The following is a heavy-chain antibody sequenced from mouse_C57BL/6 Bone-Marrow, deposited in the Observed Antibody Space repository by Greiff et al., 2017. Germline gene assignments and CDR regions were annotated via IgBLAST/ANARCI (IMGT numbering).Heavy chain of an antibody. V-gene: IGHV5-4*03. J-gene: IGHJ4*01. D-gene: IGHD3-3*01. CDR1: GFTFSGYA. CDR3: ASEGTGAMDY. Sequence: EVKLVESGGGLVKPGASLKLSCAASGFTFSGYAMSWVRQTPEKRLEWVASISDGSSYTNYPDKVKGRVTISRYKTKNNLYLQMRHLKAEDTAMYYCASEGTGAMDYWGQGTAVTVSS. CDR2: ISDGSSYT.